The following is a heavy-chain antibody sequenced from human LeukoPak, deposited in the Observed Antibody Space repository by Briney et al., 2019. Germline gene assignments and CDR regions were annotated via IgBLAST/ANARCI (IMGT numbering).Heavy chain of an antibody. D-gene: IGHD6-19*01. V-gene: IGHV3-21*01. J-gene: IGHJ3*02. CDR1: GFTFSRYT. CDR2: ISGDSKYI. CDR3: ARWPYSSGWPDAFDI. Sequence: SGGSLRLSCAGSGFTFSRYTFNWVRQAPGRGLEWVSAISGDSKYIYYTDSVKGRFTISRDNAKNSVFLQMNSLRVEDTAVYYCARWPYSSGWPDAFDIWGQGTMVTVSS.